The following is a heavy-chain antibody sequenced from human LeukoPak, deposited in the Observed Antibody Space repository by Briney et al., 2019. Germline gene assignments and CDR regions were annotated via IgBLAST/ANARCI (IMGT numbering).Heavy chain of an antibody. D-gene: IGHD3-22*01. J-gene: IGHJ3*02. Sequence: SETLSLTCAVYGGSFSGYYWTWIRQPPGKRLEWIGEINHRGSTNYNPSLKSRVTISIDTSKNQFSLKLSSVTAADTAVYYCANLGPYYYDSSRYESFDIWGQGTMVTVSS. CDR2: INHRGST. CDR3: ANLGPYYYDSSRYESFDI. CDR1: GGSFSGYY. V-gene: IGHV4-34*01.